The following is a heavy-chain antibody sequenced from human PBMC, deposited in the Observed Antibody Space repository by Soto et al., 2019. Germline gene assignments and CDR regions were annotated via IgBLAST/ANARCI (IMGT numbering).Heavy chain of an antibody. D-gene: IGHD1-26*01. CDR2: IKQDGSEK. V-gene: IGHV3-7*01. CDR3: TRVGGSVSGMDV. Sequence: GGSLRLSCAASGFNFSNYWMSWVRQAPGKGLEWVANIKQDGSEKNYVDSVKGRFTISRDNAKNSVYLQMNSLRAEDTAVYYCTRVGGSVSGMDVWGQGTTVTVSS. J-gene: IGHJ6*02. CDR1: GFNFSNYW.